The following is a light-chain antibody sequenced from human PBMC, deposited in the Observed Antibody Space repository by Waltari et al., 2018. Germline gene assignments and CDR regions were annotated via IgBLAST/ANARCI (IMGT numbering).Light chain of an antibody. V-gene: IGKV2-28*01. CDR2: LGS. Sequence: DIVMTQSPLSLPVTPGEPAPIPCRSSQSLLHSNGRNYLNWYLQKPGQSPQVLIYLGSNRASGVPDRFSGSGSGTDFTLKISRVEAEDVGVYYCMQAIQARTFGQGTKVEVK. J-gene: IGKJ1*01. CDR3: MQAIQART. CDR1: QSLLHSNGRNY.